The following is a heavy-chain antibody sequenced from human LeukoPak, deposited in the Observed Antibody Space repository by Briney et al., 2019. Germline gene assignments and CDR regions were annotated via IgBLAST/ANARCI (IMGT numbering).Heavy chain of an antibody. Sequence: SQTLSVTCALSGDSVSSINGAWNWVRQSPSRGLEWLGRTYYRSKWYSDYAVPIQGRMSINPDTSKNQFTLHLFSVTPDDTAVYYCARDVATTGWYTFDYWGQGTRVTVSS. CDR2: TYYRSKWYS. V-gene: IGHV6-1*01. CDR3: ARDVATTGWYTFDY. D-gene: IGHD6-19*01. J-gene: IGHJ4*02. CDR1: GDSVSSINGA.